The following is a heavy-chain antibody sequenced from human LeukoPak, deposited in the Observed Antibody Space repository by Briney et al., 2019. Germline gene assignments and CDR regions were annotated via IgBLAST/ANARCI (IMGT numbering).Heavy chain of an antibody. CDR3: ARGEGSLVY. V-gene: IGHV3-21*01. D-gene: IGHD6-6*01. CDR2: ISSSSSYI. CDR1: GFTFSSYS. J-gene: IGHJ4*02. Sequence: GGSLRLSCAASGFTFSSYSMNRVRPAPGKGLEWVSSISSSSSYIYYADSAKGRFTISRDNAKNSLYLQMNSLRAEVTAVYYCARGEGSLVYWGQGTLVTVSS.